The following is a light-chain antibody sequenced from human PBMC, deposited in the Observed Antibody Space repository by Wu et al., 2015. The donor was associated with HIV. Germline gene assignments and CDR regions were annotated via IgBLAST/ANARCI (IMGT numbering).Light chain of an antibody. CDR3: QQYNNWPPLT. CDR2: DAS. V-gene: IGKV3-15*01. Sequence: EIVITQSPATLSVSPGERATLSCRASQSVSGDLAWYQQKPGQAPRLLIYDASTRATGIPARFSGSGSGTEFTLTITSLQSEDFAVYYCQQYNNWPPLTFGGGTKVEIK. CDR1: QSVSGD. J-gene: IGKJ4*01.